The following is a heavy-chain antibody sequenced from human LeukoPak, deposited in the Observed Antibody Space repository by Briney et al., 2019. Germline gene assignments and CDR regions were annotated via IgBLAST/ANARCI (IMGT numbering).Heavy chain of an antibody. V-gene: IGHV4-59*08. CDR1: GGSISSYY. CDR2: IYYSGST. J-gene: IGHJ6*02. Sequence: SETLSLTCTVSGGSISSYYWSWIRQPPGKGLEWIGYIYYSGSTNYNPSLKSRVTISVDTSKNQFSLKLSSVTAADTPVYYCARVVVAANPYYYYGMDVWGQGTTVTVSS. CDR3: ARVVVAANPYYYYGMDV. D-gene: IGHD2-15*01.